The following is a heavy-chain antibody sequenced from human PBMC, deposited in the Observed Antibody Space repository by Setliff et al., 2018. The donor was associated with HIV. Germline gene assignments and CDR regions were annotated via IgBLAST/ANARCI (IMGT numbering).Heavy chain of an antibody. CDR1: RSTCSGCS. CDR3: ASSYGDYDAFHI. J-gene: IGHJ3*02. V-gene: IGHV3-30*04. CDR2: ISYDVSIR. Sequence: GSLRLSCAASRSTCSGCSVHWVRQAPGKGLEWVALISYDVSIRYYAGSVKGRFTISRDRSKSTLYLQMNRLRTEDTAVYYCASSYGDYDAFHIWGQGTMVTVSS. D-gene: IGHD4-17*01.